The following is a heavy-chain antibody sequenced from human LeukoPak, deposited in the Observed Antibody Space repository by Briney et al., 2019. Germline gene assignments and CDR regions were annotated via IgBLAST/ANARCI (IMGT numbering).Heavy chain of an antibody. J-gene: IGHJ4*02. D-gene: IGHD6-19*01. CDR2: IYSGGST. CDR3: ARDMDAAVAGTGDDY. CDR1: GFTVSSNY. V-gene: IGHV3-53*01. Sequence: GGSLRLSCAASGFTVSSNYMSWVRQAPGKGLEWVSVIYSGGSTYYADSVKGRFTISRDNSKNTLYLQMNSLRAEDTAVYYCARDMDAAVAGTGDDYWGQGTLVTVSS.